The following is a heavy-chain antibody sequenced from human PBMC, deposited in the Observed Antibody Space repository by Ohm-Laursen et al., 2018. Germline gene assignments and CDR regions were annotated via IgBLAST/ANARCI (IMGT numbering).Heavy chain of an antibody. D-gene: IGHD3/OR15-3a*01. V-gene: IGHV3-48*02. CDR2: INAYKNDL. J-gene: IGHJ4*02. CDR3: ARDRDWAIDY. CDR1: GFTFSDHG. Sequence: SLRLSCAASGFTFSDHGMNWVRQAPGKGLERLSYINAYKNDLFYADSVKGRFTISRDNAENLLYLQMDRLRDDDTAVYYCARDRDWAIDYWGQGTLVTVSS.